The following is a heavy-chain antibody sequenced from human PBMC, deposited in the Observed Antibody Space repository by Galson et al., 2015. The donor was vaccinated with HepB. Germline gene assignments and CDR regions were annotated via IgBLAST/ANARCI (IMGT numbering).Heavy chain of an antibody. CDR2: ISSKASNSAT. V-gene: IGHV3-73*01. Sequence: SLRLSCAASGFTFSGSAIHWVRQTSGKGLEWVGSISSKASNSATAYAASLKGRFTISRDDSKNTAYLHLKSQTTEDTAVYYCTRLGDLSGYSSSWGQGTLVTVSS. CDR3: TRLGDLSGYSSS. J-gene: IGHJ4*02. CDR1: GFTFSGSA. D-gene: IGHD6-13*01.